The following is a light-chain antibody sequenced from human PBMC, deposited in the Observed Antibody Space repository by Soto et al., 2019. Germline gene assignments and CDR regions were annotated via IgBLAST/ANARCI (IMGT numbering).Light chain of an antibody. J-gene: IGKJ4*01. V-gene: IGKV1-39*01. CDR1: QSITTY. Sequence: DIPMTQSPSSLSASVGDRVTITCRASQSITTYLNWYRQKPGKAPKLLIYAASSLQSGVPSRFSGSGSETEFTLSISSLQPEDFATYFCQHIYSAPLTFGGGTKVEIK. CDR2: AAS. CDR3: QHIYSAPLT.